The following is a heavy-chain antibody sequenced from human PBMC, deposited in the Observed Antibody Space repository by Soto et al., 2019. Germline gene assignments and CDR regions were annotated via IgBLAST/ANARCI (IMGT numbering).Heavy chain of an antibody. D-gene: IGHD3-3*01. CDR3: ARTGQYDLLTFDY. CDR2: IYWDDDK. CDR1: GFSLHTNGVG. J-gene: IGHJ4*02. V-gene: IGHV2-5*02. Sequence: QITLKESGPTVVRPTQTLTLTCSFSGFSLHTNGVGVGWVRQPPGKVLEWLALIYWDDDKRYNPSLETRLTIIKDTSKDHVVLTLTDIDPVDTATYFCARTGQYDLLTFDYWGQGTQVTVSS.